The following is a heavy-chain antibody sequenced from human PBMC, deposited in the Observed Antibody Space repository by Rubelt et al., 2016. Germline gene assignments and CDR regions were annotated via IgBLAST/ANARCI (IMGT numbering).Heavy chain of an antibody. J-gene: IGHJ4*02. V-gene: IGHV1-18*01. D-gene: IGHD2-15*01. Sequence: INAYNGNTNYAQKLQGRVTMTTDTSTSTAYMELRSLRSEDTAVYYCARSMDIVVVVAATPTFDYWGQGTLVTVSS. CDR3: ARSMDIVVVVAATPTFDY. CDR2: INAYNGNT.